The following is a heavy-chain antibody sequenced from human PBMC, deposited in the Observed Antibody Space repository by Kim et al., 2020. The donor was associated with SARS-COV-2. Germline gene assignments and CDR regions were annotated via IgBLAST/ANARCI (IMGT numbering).Heavy chain of an antibody. CDR1: GYTFTSYG. D-gene: IGHD5-18*01. J-gene: IGHJ4*02. V-gene: IGHV1-18*01. CDR3: ARDKGSRGYSYPIDY. Sequence: ASVKVSCKASGYTFTSYGISWVRQAPGQGLEWMGWISAYNGNTNYAQKLQGRVTMTTDTSTSTAYMELRSLRSDDTAVYYCARDKGSRGYSYPIDYWGQGTLVTVSS. CDR2: ISAYNGNT.